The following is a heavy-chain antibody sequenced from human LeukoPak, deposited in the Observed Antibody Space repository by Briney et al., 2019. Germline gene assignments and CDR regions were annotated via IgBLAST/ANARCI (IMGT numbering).Heavy chain of an antibody. D-gene: IGHD2-8*01. CDR3: AKDPVPYCTNGICYERPYYYMDV. CDR1: GFTFSSYS. J-gene: IGHJ6*03. Sequence: GGSLRLSCAASGFTFSSYSMNWVRQAPGKGLEWVSGISGSGGSTNYADSVKGRFTISRDNSKNTLYLQMNSLRAEDTAVYYCAKDPVPYCTNGICYERPYYYMDVWGKGTTVTVSS. CDR2: ISGSGGST. V-gene: IGHV3-23*01.